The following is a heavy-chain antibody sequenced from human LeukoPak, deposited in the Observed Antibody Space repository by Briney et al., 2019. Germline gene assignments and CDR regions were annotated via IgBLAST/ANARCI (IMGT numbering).Heavy chain of an antibody. V-gene: IGHV3-11*06. J-gene: IGHJ4*02. Sequence: GGSLRLSCAASGLIFTDYYMSWVRQAPGKGLEWVSFIDSGSTSTKYADSVKGRFSISRDNAKNTLYLHMNSLRAEDTAVYYCARGRLSSGWYDDWGQGTLVTVSS. CDR2: IDSGSTST. D-gene: IGHD6-19*01. CDR3: ARGRLSSGWYDD. CDR1: GLIFTDYY.